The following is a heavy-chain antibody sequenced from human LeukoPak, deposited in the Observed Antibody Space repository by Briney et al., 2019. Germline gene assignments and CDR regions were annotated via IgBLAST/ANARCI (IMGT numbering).Heavy chain of an antibody. CDR3: ARDNSMYERGWWFDP. V-gene: IGHV1-46*01. CDR2: INPRGTST. J-gene: IGHJ5*02. CDR1: GYSFTSHY. Sequence: ASVKVSSKASGYSFTSHYMHWVRQAPGQGLEWMGVINPRGTSTIYAEKFKGRIILTRDMSTTTDYMQLSSLKYDDTAIYYCARDNSMYERGWWFDPWGQGTLVTVSS. D-gene: IGHD2-15*01.